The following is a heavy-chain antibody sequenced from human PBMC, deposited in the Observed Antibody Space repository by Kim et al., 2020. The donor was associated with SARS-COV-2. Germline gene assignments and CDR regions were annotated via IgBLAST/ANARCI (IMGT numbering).Heavy chain of an antibody. CDR2: IDCGNGNT. CDR3: LGGFYFDY. V-gene: IGHV1-3*01. CDR1: GHFFTRDS. J-gene: IGHJ4*02. Sequence: ASVKVSCKTSGHFFTRDSIHWVRQAPGQGLEWMGGIDCGNGNTIYSQKFQGRVTFTTDTSASTAYMELSFLRSEDSAVYYCLGGFYFDYGGQGILVTVSS. D-gene: IGHD3-16*01.